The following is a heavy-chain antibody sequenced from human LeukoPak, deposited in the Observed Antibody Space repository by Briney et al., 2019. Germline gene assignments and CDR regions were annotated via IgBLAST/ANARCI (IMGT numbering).Heavy chain of an antibody. Sequence: GGSLRLSCAASGFIFSNYWMTWVRQAPGKGLEWVANIKEDGNERHYVDFVKGRFTISRDNAKNSLYLQMNSLRADDTAIYYCARDKIVGPTTLDYWGQGTLVTVSS. D-gene: IGHD1-26*01. CDR1: GFIFSNYW. CDR3: ARDKIVGPTTLDY. J-gene: IGHJ4*02. CDR2: IKEDGNER. V-gene: IGHV3-7*01.